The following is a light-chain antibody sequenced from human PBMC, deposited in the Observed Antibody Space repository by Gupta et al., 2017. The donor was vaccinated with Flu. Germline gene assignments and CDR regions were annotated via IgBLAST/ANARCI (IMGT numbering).Light chain of an antibody. CDR1: SSDVGGYDY. Sequence: STTISCAGTSSDVGGYDYVSWYQQHSGKAPKVLIYDVRKRPSGVSNRFSGSKSGNTASLTISGLQAEDEADYYCSSYTNSISYVFGTGTKVTV. CDR2: DVR. J-gene: IGLJ1*01. CDR3: SSYTNSISYV. V-gene: IGLV2-14*03.